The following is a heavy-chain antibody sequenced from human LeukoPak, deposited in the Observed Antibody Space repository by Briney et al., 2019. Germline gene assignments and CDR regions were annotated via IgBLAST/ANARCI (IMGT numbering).Heavy chain of an antibody. CDR2: IYPGDSDT. Sequence: GESLKISRKGSEYRFTSDWIGWVRQMPGKGLEWMGIIYPGDSDTRYSPSFQGQVTISADKSVNTAYLQWSSLKASDTAMYYCARLSGRVVCSAGSCYIDSWGQGTLVTVSS. CDR3: ARLSGRVVCSAGSCYIDS. V-gene: IGHV5-51*01. D-gene: IGHD2-15*01. CDR1: EYRFTSDW. J-gene: IGHJ4*02.